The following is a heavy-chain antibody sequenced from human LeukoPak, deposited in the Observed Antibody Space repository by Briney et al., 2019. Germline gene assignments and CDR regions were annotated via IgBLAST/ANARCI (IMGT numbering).Heavy chain of an antibody. CDR3: ARRVVRGVIEYDY. CDR2: IYPGNSNT. V-gene: IGHV5-51*01. J-gene: IGHJ4*02. CDR1: GYHFADYW. D-gene: IGHD3-10*01. Sequence: GESLQISCQGSGYHFADYWIGWVRQLPGKRLEWMGIIYPGNSNTKYSPSFQGQVTISADKSISTAYLQWSSLKASDTAMYYCARRVVRGVIEYDYWGQGTLVTVSS.